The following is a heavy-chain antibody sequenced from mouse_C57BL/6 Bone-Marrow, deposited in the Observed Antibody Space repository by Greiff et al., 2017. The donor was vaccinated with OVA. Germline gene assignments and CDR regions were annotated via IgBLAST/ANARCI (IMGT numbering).Heavy chain of an antibody. D-gene: IGHD1-1*01. Sequence: EVQVVESGPGMVKPSQSLSLTCTVTGYSITSGYDWHWLRHFPGNKLEWMGYISYSGSTNYNPSLKSRISITHDTSKNPFFLKLNSVTTEDTATYYCARELRFYYFDYWGQGTTLTVSS. V-gene: IGHV3-1*01. CDR1: GYSITSGYD. J-gene: IGHJ2*01. CDR2: ISYSGST. CDR3: ARELRFYYFDY.